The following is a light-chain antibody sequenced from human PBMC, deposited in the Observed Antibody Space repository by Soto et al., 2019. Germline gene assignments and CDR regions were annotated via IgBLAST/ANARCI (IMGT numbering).Light chain of an antibody. CDR1: SSDVGAYNA. CDR2: DVT. J-gene: IGLJ1*01. Sequence: QSVPTQPRSVSGSPGQSVTISCTGTSSDVGAYNAVSWYQQNPGKAPKFMIYDVTKRPSGVPDRFSGSKSGNTASLTISGLQAEDEADYYCFSYAGNYIYVFGTGTKVTVL. V-gene: IGLV2-11*01. CDR3: FSYAGNYIYV.